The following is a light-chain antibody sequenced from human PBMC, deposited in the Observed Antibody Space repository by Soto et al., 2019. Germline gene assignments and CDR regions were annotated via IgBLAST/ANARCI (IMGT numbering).Light chain of an antibody. Sequence: EIVLTQSTGTLSLSPGERATLSCRASQSISSTYLAWYQQKPGQPPRLLIYNASTRATGIPDRFSGSGSGTDFTLTISRLEPEDFAVYYCQQYGRSPSAFGGGTKVEIK. V-gene: IGKV3-20*01. J-gene: IGKJ4*01. CDR3: QQYGRSPSA. CDR2: NAS. CDR1: QSISSTY.